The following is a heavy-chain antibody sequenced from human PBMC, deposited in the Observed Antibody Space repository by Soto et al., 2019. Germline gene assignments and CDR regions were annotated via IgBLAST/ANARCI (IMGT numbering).Heavy chain of an antibody. CDR2: ISGYNGNT. Sequence: QVQLVQSGAEVKKPGASVKVSCKASGYTFSNYGISWVLQAPGQGPEWMGWISGYNGNTNYAQTLQGRVAMTTDTSTSTAYMELRSLRSDDTAVYYCARGGSSWSAEYYQHWGQGTLVIVSS. CDR1: GYTFSNYG. CDR3: ARGGSSWSAEYYQH. J-gene: IGHJ1*01. D-gene: IGHD6-13*01. V-gene: IGHV1-18*01.